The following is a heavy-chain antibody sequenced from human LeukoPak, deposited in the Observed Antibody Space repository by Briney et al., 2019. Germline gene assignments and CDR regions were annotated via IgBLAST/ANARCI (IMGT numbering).Heavy chain of an antibody. Sequence: GGSLRLSCAASGFTFSSYWMHWVRQAPWKGLEWVSAISGSGGSTYYADSVKGRFTISRDKSKNTLYLQLNSLRAEDTAVYYCAKRGAEVGATVAPGDYWGQGTLVTVSS. CDR1: GFTFSSYW. D-gene: IGHD1-26*01. CDR2: ISGSGGST. V-gene: IGHV3-23*01. J-gene: IGHJ4*02. CDR3: AKRGAEVGATVAPGDY.